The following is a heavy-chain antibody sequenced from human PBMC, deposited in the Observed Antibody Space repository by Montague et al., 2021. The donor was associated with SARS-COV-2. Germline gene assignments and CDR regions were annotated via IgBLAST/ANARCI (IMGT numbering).Heavy chain of an antibody. J-gene: IGHJ4*02. Sequence: SETLSLTCSVSGFSISSGFYWAWFRQSPGKGREWIGTVYYSGYTHYNTSLMGRVIVFLVTSKNQFSLTVISVTAADTAVYFCARRGYTGSDYFDYWGQGTLVTVSS. CDR3: ARRGYTGSDYFDY. D-gene: IGHD5-12*01. CDR1: GFSISSGFY. CDR2: VYYSGYT. V-gene: IGHV4-38-2*01.